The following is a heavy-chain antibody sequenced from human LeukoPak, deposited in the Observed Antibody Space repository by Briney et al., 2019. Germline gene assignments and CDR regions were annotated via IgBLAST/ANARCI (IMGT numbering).Heavy chain of an antibody. CDR1: GFTFSSYS. J-gene: IGHJ4*02. Sequence: GGSLRLSCAASGFTFSSYSMNWVRQAPGKGLEWVSSISSNSSYIYYADSVKGRFTISRDNAKNSLYLQMNSLRAEDTAVYYCARGRDDYGDYVLYWGQGTLVTVSS. D-gene: IGHD4-17*01. CDR2: ISSNSSYI. CDR3: ARGRDDYGDYVLY. V-gene: IGHV3-21*01.